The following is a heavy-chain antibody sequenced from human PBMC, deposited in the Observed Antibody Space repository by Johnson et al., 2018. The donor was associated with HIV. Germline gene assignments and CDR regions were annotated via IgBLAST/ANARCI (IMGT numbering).Heavy chain of an antibody. D-gene: IGHD3-16*01. CDR3: VRDAFDYQDASGRFGGAGFDI. CDR2: ISSSGNTI. J-gene: IGHJ3*02. Sequence: QVQLVESGGGLVKPGGSLRLSCAASGFTFSDYYMSWIRQGTGKGLEWVSYISSSGNTIYYADSVKGRFTISRDNAKNSLSLQMNSLKAEDTAVYFCVRDAFDYQDASGRFGGAGFDIWGQGTVVTVSS. CDR1: GFTFSDYY. V-gene: IGHV3-11*04.